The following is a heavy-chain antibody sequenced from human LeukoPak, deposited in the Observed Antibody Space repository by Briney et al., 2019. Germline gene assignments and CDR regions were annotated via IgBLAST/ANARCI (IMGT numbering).Heavy chain of an antibody. D-gene: IGHD6-13*01. Sequence: GGSLRLSCAASGFTFSSYAMSWVRQAPGKGLEWVSAISGSGGSTYYADSVKGRFTISRDNSKNTLYLQMNSLRAEDTAVYYCARDSWAFIAAAAIRWFDPWGQGTLVTVSS. CDR3: ARDSWAFIAAAAIRWFDP. V-gene: IGHV3-23*01. CDR1: GFTFSSYA. CDR2: ISGSGGST. J-gene: IGHJ5*02.